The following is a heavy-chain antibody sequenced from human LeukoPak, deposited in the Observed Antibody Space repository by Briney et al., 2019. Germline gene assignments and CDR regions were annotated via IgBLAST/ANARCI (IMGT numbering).Heavy chain of an antibody. CDR3: ARATRADWFDP. J-gene: IGHJ5*02. Sequence: PGGSLRLSCAASGFTFSGYWMHWVRQAPGKGLEWVANIKQDGSEKYYVDSVKGRFTISRDNAKNSLYLQMNSLRAEDTAVYYCARATRADWFDPWGQGTLVTVSS. CDR1: GFTFSGYW. CDR2: IKQDGSEK. D-gene: IGHD5-24*01. V-gene: IGHV3-7*03.